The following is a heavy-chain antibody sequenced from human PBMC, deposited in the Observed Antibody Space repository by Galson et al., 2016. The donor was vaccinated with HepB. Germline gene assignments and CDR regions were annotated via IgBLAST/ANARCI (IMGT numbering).Heavy chain of an antibody. V-gene: IGHV1-69*06. CDR1: GGTFSSYA. CDR2: IIHIFGTA. D-gene: IGHD6-13*01. Sequence: SVKVSCKASGGTFSSYAISWVRQAPGQGLEWMGGIIHIFGTANYAQKFQGRVTITADKSTSTAYMELSSLRSEDTAVYYCARTTSSSWYRKRYYFDYWGQGTLVTVSS. CDR3: ARTTSSSWYRKRYYFDY. J-gene: IGHJ4*02.